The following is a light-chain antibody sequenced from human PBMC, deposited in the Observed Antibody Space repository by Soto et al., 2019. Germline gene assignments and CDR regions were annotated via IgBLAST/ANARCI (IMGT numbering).Light chain of an antibody. CDR3: QLGG. CDR2: GAS. Sequence: EIVLTQSPGSLSLSPGERATLSCRASQPIVATYLAWYQQKLGQAPRLLIYGASSRASGIPDRFSGGGSGTDFALTITRLEPEDSAVDYCQLGGFGQGTKVEIQ. V-gene: IGKV3-20*01. J-gene: IGKJ1*01. CDR1: QPIVATY.